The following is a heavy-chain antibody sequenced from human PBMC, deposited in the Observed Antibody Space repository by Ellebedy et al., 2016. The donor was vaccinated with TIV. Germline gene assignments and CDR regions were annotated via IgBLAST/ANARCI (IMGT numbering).Heavy chain of an antibody. J-gene: IGHJ6*02. D-gene: IGHD6-13*01. Sequence: ASVKVSCXASGYTFTTYFMHWVRQAPGQGLEWMGMINLSGTTTSYAQKFQGRVTMTRDTSTSTVYMELSSLRSEDTAVYHCAREDGSSSFLGMDVWGQGTTVTVSS. V-gene: IGHV1-46*01. CDR2: INLSGTTT. CDR1: GYTFTTYF. CDR3: AREDGSSSFLGMDV.